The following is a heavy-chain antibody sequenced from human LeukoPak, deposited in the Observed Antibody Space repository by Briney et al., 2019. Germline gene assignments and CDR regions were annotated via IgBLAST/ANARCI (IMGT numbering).Heavy chain of an antibody. CDR3: AKGGVNYVSN. V-gene: IGHV3-30*02. Sequence: VGSLRLSCATSGFTLSSYDIYWVRQAPGKGLEWVALVRYDGSNRLYADSVKGRVTISRDMSTNTIYMELNDLRREDTAIYYCAKGGVNYVSNRGQGTQVTVSS. J-gene: IGHJ4*02. CDR1: GFTLSSYD. D-gene: IGHD1-7*01. CDR2: VRYDGSNR.